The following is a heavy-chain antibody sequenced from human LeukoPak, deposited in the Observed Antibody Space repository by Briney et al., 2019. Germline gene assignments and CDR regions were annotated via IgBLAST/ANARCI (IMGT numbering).Heavy chain of an antibody. CDR3: ARDPTTGYSSEVWFDP. D-gene: IGHD6-25*01. CDR1: GGSISSSSYY. Sequence: SETLSLTCTVSGGSISSSSYYWGWIRQPPGKGLEWIGSIYYSGSTYYNPSLKSRVTISVDTSKNQFSLKLSSVTAADTAVYYCARDPTTGYSSEVWFDPWGQGTLVTVSS. V-gene: IGHV4-39*07. CDR2: IYYSGST. J-gene: IGHJ5*02.